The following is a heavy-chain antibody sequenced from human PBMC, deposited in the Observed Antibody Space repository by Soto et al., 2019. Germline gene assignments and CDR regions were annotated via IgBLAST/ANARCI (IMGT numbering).Heavy chain of an antibody. CDR2: INPNSGDR. D-gene: IGHD2-2*02. J-gene: IGHJ3*02. V-gene: IGHV1-2*02. CDR1: GYTFTGYY. CDR3: ARESNIVVVPAAINAFDI. Sequence: QEQLVQSGAEVKKPGASVKVSCKTSGYTFTGYYMHWVRQAPGQGLEWMGWINPNSGDRNYAQKFQGRVTMAGDTSISTAYMELSRLRSDDTAVYYCARESNIVVVPAAINAFDIWGQGTMVTVSS.